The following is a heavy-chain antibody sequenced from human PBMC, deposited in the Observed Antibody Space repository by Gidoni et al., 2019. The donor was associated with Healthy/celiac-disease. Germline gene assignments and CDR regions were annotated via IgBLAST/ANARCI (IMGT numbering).Heavy chain of an antibody. CDR2: ISAYKGIT. CDR1: GYTFTSYG. J-gene: IGHJ3*02. Sequence: QVQLVKSGAEVKKPGASVTVSCKASGYTFTSYGISWVRQAPGQGLEWMGWISAYKGITNYAQKLQGRVTMTTDTSTSTAYMELRSLRSDDTAVYYCARVISGGSPQGAFDIWGQGTMVTVSS. CDR3: ARVISGGSPQGAFDI. V-gene: IGHV1-18*01. D-gene: IGHD2-15*01.